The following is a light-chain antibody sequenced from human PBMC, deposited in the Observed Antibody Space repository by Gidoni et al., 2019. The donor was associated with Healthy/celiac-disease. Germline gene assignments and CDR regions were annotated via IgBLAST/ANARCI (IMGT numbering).Light chain of an antibody. J-gene: IGLJ2*01. V-gene: IGLV2-8*01. CDR1: SSDVGGYNY. CDR3: SSYAGSNNLV. CDR2: EVS. Sequence: QYALTPPPSASGSPGQSVTISCTGTSSDVGGYNYVSWYQQHPGKAPKRMIYEVSKRPSGVPDRFSGSKSGNTASLTVSGLQAEDEADYYCSSYAGSNNLVFGGGTKLTVL.